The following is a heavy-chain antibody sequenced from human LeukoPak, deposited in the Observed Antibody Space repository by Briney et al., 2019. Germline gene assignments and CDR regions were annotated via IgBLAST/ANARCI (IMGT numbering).Heavy chain of an antibody. CDR1: GFTIRNQW. D-gene: IGHD3-10*01. J-gene: IGHJ4*02. V-gene: IGHV3-9*01. CDR2: ISWNSGSI. Sequence: GGSLRLSCEVSGFTIRNQWMNWVRQAPGKGLEWVSGISWNSGSIGYADSVKGRFTISRDNAKNSLYLQMNSLRAEDTALYYCAEGDFGENVDYWGQGTLVTVSS. CDR3: AEGDFGENVDY.